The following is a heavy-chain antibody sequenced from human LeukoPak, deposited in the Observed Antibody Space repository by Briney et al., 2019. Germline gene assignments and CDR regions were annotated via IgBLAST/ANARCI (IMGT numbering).Heavy chain of an antibody. V-gene: IGHV1-2*02. Sequence: ASVKVSCKTSGYTFSDYYMHWVRQAPGQGLEWMGWINPNSGGTKYAQKFQGRVTMTRDTSTSTVYMELSSLRSEDTAVYYCARTGGAAAGNPFDYWGQGTLVTVSS. CDR1: GYTFSDYY. CDR2: INPNSGGT. J-gene: IGHJ4*02. CDR3: ARTGGAAAGNPFDY. D-gene: IGHD6-13*01.